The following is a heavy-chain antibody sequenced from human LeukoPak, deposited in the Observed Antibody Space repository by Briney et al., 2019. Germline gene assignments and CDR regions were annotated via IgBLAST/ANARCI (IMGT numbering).Heavy chain of an antibody. J-gene: IGHJ4*02. CDR2: IIPILGIA. V-gene: IGHV1-69*02. CDR1: GGTFSSYT. D-gene: IGHD2-2*02. CDR3: AGCSSTSCYRGNY. Sequence: SVKVSCNASGGTFSSYTISWVRQAPGQGLEWMGRIIPILGIANYAQKFQGRVTITADKSTSTAYMELSSLRSEDTAVYYCAGCSSTSCYRGNYWGQGTLVTVSS.